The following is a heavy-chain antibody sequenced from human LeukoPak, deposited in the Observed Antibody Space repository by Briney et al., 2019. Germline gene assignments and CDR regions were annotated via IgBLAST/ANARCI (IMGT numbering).Heavy chain of an antibody. CDR3: AKRTVYGGNAFDY. J-gene: IGHJ4*02. D-gene: IGHD4-23*01. CDR1: GFTFSSCA. Sequence: GGSLSLSCAASGFTFSSCAYYWVRQAQGKGLEWVSAISGSGGSTYYADSVKGRFTISRDNSKNTLYLQMNSLRAEDTAVYYCAKRTVYGGNAFDYWGQGTLVTVSS. V-gene: IGHV3-23*01. CDR2: ISGSGGST.